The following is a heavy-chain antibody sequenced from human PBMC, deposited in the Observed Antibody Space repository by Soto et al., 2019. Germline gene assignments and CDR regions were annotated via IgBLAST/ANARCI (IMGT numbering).Heavy chain of an antibody. CDR2: ISYDGSNK. D-gene: IGHD4-17*01. CDR3: ARDYGDYPNYYGMDV. J-gene: IGHJ6*02. Sequence: VQLVESGGGVVQPGRSLRLSCAASGFTFSSYAMHWVRQAPGKGLEWVAVISYDGSNKYYADSVKGRFTISRDNSKNTLYLQMNSLRAEDTAVYYCARDYGDYPNYYGMDVWGQGTTVTVSS. CDR1: GFTFSSYA. V-gene: IGHV3-30-3*01.